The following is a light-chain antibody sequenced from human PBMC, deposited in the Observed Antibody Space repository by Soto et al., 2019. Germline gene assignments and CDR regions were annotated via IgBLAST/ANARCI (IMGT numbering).Light chain of an antibody. J-gene: IGKJ4*01. CDR1: QSISSW. CDR2: KAS. V-gene: IGKV1-5*03. CDR3: QQYNNYPLT. Sequence: DIQMTQSPSTLSASVGDRVTITCRASQSISSWLAWYQQKPGKAPKLLIYKASSLESGLPSRFSGSGSGTELPLSISSLQPDDFATYYCQQYNNYPLTFGGGTKVEIK.